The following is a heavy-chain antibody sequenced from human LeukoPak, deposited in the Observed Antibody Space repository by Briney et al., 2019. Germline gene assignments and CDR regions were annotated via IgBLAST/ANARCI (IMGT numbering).Heavy chain of an antibody. CDR1: GFTFSGYW. Sequence: GGSLRLSCVTSGFTFSGYWMHWVRHGPEKGLELVSRIDNDGHGIIYADSVKGRFTTSRDNVKNTLYRQMNSLRVEDTAVYYCAAGGGWDPSFGVVTHIDAWGKGTTVVVS. D-gene: IGHD3-3*01. J-gene: IGHJ6*03. V-gene: IGHV3-74*01. CDR2: IDNDGHGI. CDR3: AAGGGWDPSFGVVTHIDA.